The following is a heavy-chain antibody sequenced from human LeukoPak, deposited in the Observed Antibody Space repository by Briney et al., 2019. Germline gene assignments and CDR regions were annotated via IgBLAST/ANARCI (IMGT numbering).Heavy chain of an antibody. D-gene: IGHD4-17*01. J-gene: IGHJ4*02. CDR3: ARDGIDGDYD. Sequence: SETLSLTCTVSDGSISSGGYYWSWIRQHPGKGLEWIGYIYYSGSTYYNPSLKSRVTISVDTSKNQFSLKLSSVTAADTAVYYCARDGIDGDYDWGQGTLVTVSS. V-gene: IGHV4-31*03. CDR2: IYYSGST. CDR1: DGSISSGGYY.